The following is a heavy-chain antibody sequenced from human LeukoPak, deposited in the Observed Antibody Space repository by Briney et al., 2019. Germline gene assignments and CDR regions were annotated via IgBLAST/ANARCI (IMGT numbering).Heavy chain of an antibody. D-gene: IGHD3-10*01. CDR3: ARDGAFGESDY. V-gene: IGHV1-2*02. Sequence: ASVKVSCKASGYTFTGYYMHWVRQAPGQGLEWMGWINPNSGGTNYAQKFQGRVTMTTDTSTSTAYMELRSLRSDDTAVYYCARDGAFGESDYWGQGTLVTVSS. CDR1: GYTFTGYY. J-gene: IGHJ4*02. CDR2: INPNSGGT.